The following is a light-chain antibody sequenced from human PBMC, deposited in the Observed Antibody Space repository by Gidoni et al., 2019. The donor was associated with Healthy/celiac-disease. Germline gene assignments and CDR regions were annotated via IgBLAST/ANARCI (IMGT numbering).Light chain of an antibody. Sequence: EIVLTQTPGTLSLSPGERATLSCRANQSVSSSYLAWYQQKPGQAPRLLICGASSRATGIPDRFSGSGSGTDFTLTISRLEPEDFAVYYCQQYGSSPPYTFGQGTKLEIK. CDR3: QQYGSSPPYT. CDR1: QSVSSSY. CDR2: GAS. V-gene: IGKV3-20*01. J-gene: IGKJ2*01.